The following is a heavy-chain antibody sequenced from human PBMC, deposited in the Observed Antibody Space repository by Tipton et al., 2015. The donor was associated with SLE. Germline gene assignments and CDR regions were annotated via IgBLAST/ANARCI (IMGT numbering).Heavy chain of an antibody. CDR3: ARRGIKSSTWYYLDY. D-gene: IGHD6-13*01. V-gene: IGHV4-31*03. CDR2: IYYSGST. CDR1: GGSISSEGYR. Sequence: TLSLTCSVSGGSISSEGYRWTWIRQHPGKGLEWIGYIYYSGSTNYNSSLESRVTISIDTSRSQFSLKLTSVTAADTAVYYCARRGIKSSTWYYLDYWGQGTLVTVSS. J-gene: IGHJ4*02.